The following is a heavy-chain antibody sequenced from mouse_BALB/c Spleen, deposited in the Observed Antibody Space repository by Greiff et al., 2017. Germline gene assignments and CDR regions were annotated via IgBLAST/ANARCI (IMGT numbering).Heavy chain of an antibody. CDR2: IWAGGST. D-gene: IGHD1-1*01. V-gene: IGHV2-9*02. CDR1: GFSLTSYG. Sequence: VQVVESGPGLVAPSQSLSITCTVSGFSLTSYGVHWVRQPPGKGLEWLGVIWAGGSTNYNSALMSRLSISKDNSKSQVFLKMNSLQTDDTAMYYCARDPYGSSSWFAYWGQGTLVTVSA. CDR3: ARDPYGSSSWFAY. J-gene: IGHJ3*01.